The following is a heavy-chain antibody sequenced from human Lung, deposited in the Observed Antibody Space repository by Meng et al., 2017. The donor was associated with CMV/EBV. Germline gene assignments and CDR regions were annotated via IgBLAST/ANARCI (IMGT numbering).Heavy chain of an antibody. V-gene: IGHV4-34*01. D-gene: IGHD3-22*01. CDR2: INHRGST. Sequence: SETXSLXCAVYGGSFSGYDWSWIRQSPGKVLEWTGEINHRGSTNYNPSLKSRLTISVDTSKNQFSLKLNSVTAADTAVYYCARGSISATMIVVVITAASLAYDSXGQGXLVTVSS. CDR1: GGSFSGYD. CDR3: ARGSISATMIVVVITAASLAYDS. J-gene: IGHJ4*02.